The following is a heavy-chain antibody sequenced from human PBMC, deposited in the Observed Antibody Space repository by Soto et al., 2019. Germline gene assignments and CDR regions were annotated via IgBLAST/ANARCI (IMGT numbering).Heavy chain of an antibody. D-gene: IGHD4-4*01. J-gene: IGHJ4*02. V-gene: IGHV3-72*01. CDR2: IKNKANSYTT. CDR3: TRLRLGVTTRYFDY. CDR1: GFPFSDHY. Sequence: GGSLRLSCAASGFPFSDHYMDWVRQAPGKGLEWVGRIKNKANSYTTEYAASVKGRFTISRDDSKNSLNLQMSSLKTEDTAVYYCTRLRLGVTTRYFDYWGQGTLVTVSS.